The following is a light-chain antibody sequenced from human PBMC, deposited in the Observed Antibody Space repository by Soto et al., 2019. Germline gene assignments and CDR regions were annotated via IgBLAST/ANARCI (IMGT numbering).Light chain of an antibody. J-gene: IGKJ1*01. V-gene: IGKV3-11*01. Sequence: EVVLAQAPATLSLSPWERATLSCRASEYFMTFVDWYQQKPGQAPRLLIYGESNRATGITARFSGSGSGTDLPITISNLEPDDFAVYYCQQNSHWPKWTFGQGTRVEIQ. CDR3: QQNSHWPKWT. CDR1: EYFMTF. CDR2: GES.